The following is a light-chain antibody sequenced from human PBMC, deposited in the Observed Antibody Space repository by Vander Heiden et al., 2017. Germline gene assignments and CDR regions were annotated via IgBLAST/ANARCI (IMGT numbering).Light chain of an antibody. V-gene: IGLV2-14*01. J-gene: IGLJ1*01. CDR3: SSKRTGASLA. CDR1: SRDQGASAY. Sequence: QSALTPPASVSGSPGQSITISCTGTSRDQGASAYVCWYQQKPGKAPKLLINEVTNRPSGVSNRFSGSKSGNTASLTISGLQAEDEAVYFCSSKRTGASLAFGTGTTVTVL. CDR2: EVT.